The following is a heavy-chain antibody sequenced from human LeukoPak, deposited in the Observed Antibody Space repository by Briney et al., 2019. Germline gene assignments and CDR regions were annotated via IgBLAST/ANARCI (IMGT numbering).Heavy chain of an antibody. D-gene: IGHD4-23*01. CDR3: ARQRRFRTVVTGLYYYYMDV. Sequence: SETLSLTCTVSGGSISTSNYYWGWIRQPPGKGLEWIGNIFYSGSTYYSPSLKSRVTISLDTSRNQFSLKLGSVTAADTAVYYCARQRRFRTVVTGLYYYYMDVWGKGTTVTISS. CDR1: GGSISTSNYY. CDR2: IFYSGST. J-gene: IGHJ6*03. V-gene: IGHV4-39*01.